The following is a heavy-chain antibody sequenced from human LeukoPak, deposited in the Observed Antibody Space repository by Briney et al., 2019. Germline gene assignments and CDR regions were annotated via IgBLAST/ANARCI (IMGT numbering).Heavy chain of an antibody. J-gene: IGHJ4*02. Sequence: GGSLSLSCAASGFTFSSYSMNWVRQAPGKGLEWVSSISSSSSYIYYADSVKGRFTISRDNAKNSLYLQMNSLRAEDTAVYYCARAEVDAEQWLAYFDYWGQGTLVTVSS. CDR2: ISSSSSYI. CDR3: ARAEVDAEQWLAYFDY. V-gene: IGHV3-21*01. D-gene: IGHD6-19*01. CDR1: GFTFSSYS.